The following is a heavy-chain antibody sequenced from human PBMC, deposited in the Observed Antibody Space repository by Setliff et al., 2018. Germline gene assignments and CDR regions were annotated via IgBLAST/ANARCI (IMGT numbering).Heavy chain of an antibody. Sequence: LRLSCAASGFTFNSYAMHWVRQAPGKWPEWVAFIQYDGNHKYFADSVKGRFTISRDNSKNTLYLQMNSLRAEDTAVYYCARDRTPGYSGYSSWGQGTLVTVSS. CDR2: IQYDGNHK. CDR3: ARDRTPGYSGYSS. V-gene: IGHV3-30*02. D-gene: IGHD5-12*01. CDR1: GFTFNSYA. J-gene: IGHJ4*02.